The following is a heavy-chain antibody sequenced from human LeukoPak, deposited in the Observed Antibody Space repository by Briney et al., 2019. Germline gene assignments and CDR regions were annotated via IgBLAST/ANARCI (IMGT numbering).Heavy chain of an antibody. J-gene: IGHJ4*02. D-gene: IGHD3-22*01. Sequence: PGGSLRLSCAASGFTFSRHAMSWVRQAPGKGLEWVSAISGSGGSTYYADSVKGRFTISRDNSKNTLYVQMNSLRVEDTAVYYCAKGSYYDSSGSFYFDYWGQGTLVTVSS. CDR1: GFTFSRHA. V-gene: IGHV3-23*01. CDR2: ISGSGGST. CDR3: AKGSYYDSSGSFYFDY.